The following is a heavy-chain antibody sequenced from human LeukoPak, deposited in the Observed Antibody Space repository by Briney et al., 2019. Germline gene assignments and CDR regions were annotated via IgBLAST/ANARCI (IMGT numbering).Heavy chain of an antibody. Sequence: QAGGSLRLSCAASGFTVSSNYMSWVRQAPGKGLEWVSVIYSGGSTYYADSVKGRFTISRDNSKNTLYLQMNNLRAEDTAMYYCAREGRGEGTFDIWGQGTMVTVSS. V-gene: IGHV3-66*01. D-gene: IGHD3-10*01. CDR2: IYSGGST. CDR1: GFTVSSNY. J-gene: IGHJ3*02. CDR3: AREGRGEGTFDI.